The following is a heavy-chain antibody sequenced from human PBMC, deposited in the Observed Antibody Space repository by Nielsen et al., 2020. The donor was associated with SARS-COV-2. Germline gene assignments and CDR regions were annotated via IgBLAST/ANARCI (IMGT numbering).Heavy chain of an antibody. CDR3: ARPAVVRGVMVPDWFDP. CDR2: IDPGDSDP. D-gene: IGHD3-10*01. Sequence: SLRLSCKGSGYSFTSYWFGWVRQMPGKGLEGMGIIDPGDSDPRYSPSFQGQVTISADKSISPAFLQWSSLKASDPAMYFCARPAVVRGVMVPDWFDPWGQGTLVTVSS. CDR1: GYSFTSYW. V-gene: IGHV5-51*01. J-gene: IGHJ5*02.